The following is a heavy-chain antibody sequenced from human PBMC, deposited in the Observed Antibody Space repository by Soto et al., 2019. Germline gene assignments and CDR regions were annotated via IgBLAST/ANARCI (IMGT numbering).Heavy chain of an antibody. Sequence: QVQLQESGPGLVKPSETLSLTCTVSGGSISSYYWSWIRQPPGKGLEWIGYIYYSGSTNYNPSLKSRVTISVDTSKNQFSLKLSSVTAADTAVYYCARGGTTAVRKGAGFDYDYYGMDVWGQGTTVTVSS. J-gene: IGHJ6*02. CDR2: IYYSGST. D-gene: IGHD1-1*01. V-gene: IGHV4-59*01. CDR1: GGSISSYY. CDR3: ARGGTTAVRKGAGFDYDYYGMDV.